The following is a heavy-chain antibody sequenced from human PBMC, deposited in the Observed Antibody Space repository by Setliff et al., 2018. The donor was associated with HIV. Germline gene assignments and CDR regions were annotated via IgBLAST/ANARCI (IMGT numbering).Heavy chain of an antibody. CDR2: MNQSGTT. CDR3: VRWYYCVSGACYRADY. D-gene: IGHD2-21*02. V-gene: IGHV4-34*01. J-gene: IGHJ4*02. CDR1: GTSFSDHY. Sequence: SETLSLTCSVYGTSFSDHYWSWVRQTPGKGLEWIGEMNQSGTTNYNPSLKSRVTMSIDTSERQFSLKLTAVTAADTAVYYCVRWYYCVSGACYRADYWGQGTMVTVSS.